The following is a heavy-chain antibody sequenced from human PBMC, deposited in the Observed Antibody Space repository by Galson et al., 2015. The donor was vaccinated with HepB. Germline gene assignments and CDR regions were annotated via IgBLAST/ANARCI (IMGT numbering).Heavy chain of an antibody. Sequence: SETLSLTCTVSGGSISSSSYYWGWIRQPPGKGLEWIGSIYYSGSTYYNPSLKSRVTISVDTSKNQFSLKLSSVTAADTAVYYCARPGYHVLLWFTWGQGTLVTVSS. V-gene: IGHV4-39*01. CDR3: ARPGYHVLLWFT. D-gene: IGHD3-10*01. J-gene: IGHJ4*02. CDR2: IYYSGST. CDR1: GGSISSSSYY.